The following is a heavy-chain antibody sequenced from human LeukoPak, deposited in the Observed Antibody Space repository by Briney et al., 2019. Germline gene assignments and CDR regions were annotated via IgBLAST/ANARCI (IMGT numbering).Heavy chain of an antibody. D-gene: IGHD7-27*01. Sequence: PGGSLRLSCAASGFTLSSDSMNWVRQAPGKGLEWVSHINTRSTTMSYTDSVRGRFTISRDNGKNSLYLQMNSLRAEDTAVYYCARDWAYGFDMWGQGTMVTVSS. CDR1: GFTLSSDS. CDR3: ARDWAYGFDM. CDR2: INTRSTTM. V-gene: IGHV3-48*01. J-gene: IGHJ3*02.